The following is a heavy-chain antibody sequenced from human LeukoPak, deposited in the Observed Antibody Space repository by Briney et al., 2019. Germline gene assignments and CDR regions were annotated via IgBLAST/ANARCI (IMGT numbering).Heavy chain of an antibody. CDR1: GFTFSSYA. CDR2: MKAKSDGGTT. J-gene: IGHJ3*02. D-gene: IGHD1-26*01. CDR3: ATVQGGALRI. Sequence: SGGSLRLSCAASGFTFSSYAMSWVRQAPGKGLEWVGRMKAKSDGGTTDCAPPVKGRFTISRDDSKNTLYLQMTSLKTEDTAVYYCATVQGGALRIWGQGTMVTVSS. V-gene: IGHV3-15*01.